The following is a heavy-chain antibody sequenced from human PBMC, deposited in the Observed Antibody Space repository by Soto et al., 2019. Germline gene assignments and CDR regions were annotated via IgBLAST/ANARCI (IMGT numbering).Heavy chain of an antibody. D-gene: IGHD3-16*01. CDR3: ARDPYFGAIDY. V-gene: IGHV3-7*01. CDR1: GLAFSTSW. Sequence: EVQLVESGGGLVQPGGSLRLSCGASGLAFSTSWMAWVRQAPGKGLEWVAELPPAGSVETYVDAVRGRVTSSRDNAKNSVYLQMNSLRVEDTAIYYCARDPYFGAIDYWGRGTLVTVSP. CDR2: LPPAGSVE. J-gene: IGHJ4*02.